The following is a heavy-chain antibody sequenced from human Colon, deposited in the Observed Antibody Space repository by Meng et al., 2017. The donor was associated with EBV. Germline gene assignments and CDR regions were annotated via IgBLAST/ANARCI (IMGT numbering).Heavy chain of an antibody. J-gene: IGHJ4*02. CDR2: IIPCGSP. CDR3: ARRPTGIDY. CDR1: GGALCGAY. V-gene: IGHV4-34*12. D-gene: IGHD2-8*02. Sequence: QGHIRHGADALSIPSATRALTSSVNGGALCGAYGNGHRQPPGKGLECIGEIIPCGSPSYNPSLKSRVTISIDTSKNQLSLMMSSVTAADTAVYYCARRPTGIDYWGQGTLVTVSS.